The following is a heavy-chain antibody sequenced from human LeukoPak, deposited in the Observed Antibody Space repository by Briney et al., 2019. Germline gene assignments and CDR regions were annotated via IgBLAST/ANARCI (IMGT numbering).Heavy chain of an antibody. CDR1: GFTFSSYA. CDR3: ARRYYDNFDY. D-gene: IGHD3-22*01. Sequence: GGSLRLSCAASGFTFSSYAMHWVRQAPGKGLEYVSAISSNGGSTYYANSVKGRFTISRDNSKNTLYLQMGSLRAEDMAVYYCARRYYDNFDYWGQGTLVTVSS. CDR2: ISSNGGST. J-gene: IGHJ4*02. V-gene: IGHV3-64*01.